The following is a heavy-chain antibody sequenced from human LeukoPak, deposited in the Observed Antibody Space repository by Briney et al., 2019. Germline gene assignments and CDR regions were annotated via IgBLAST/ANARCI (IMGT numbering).Heavy chain of an antibody. V-gene: IGHV7-4-1*02. CDR1: GYSFITYP. Sequence: GASVKVSCKASGYSFITYPINWVRQAPGQGLEWMGWINTNTGNPTHAQGFTGRFVFSLDTSVNTAYLQISSLKAGDTAVYYCARVGIPYYYYYMDVWGKGTTVSVS. J-gene: IGHJ6*03. CDR2: INTNTGNP. CDR3: ARVGIPYYYYYMDV. D-gene: IGHD2-21*01.